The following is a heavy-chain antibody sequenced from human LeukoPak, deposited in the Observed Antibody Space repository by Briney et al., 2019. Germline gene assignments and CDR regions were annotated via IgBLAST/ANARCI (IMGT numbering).Heavy chain of an antibody. D-gene: IGHD3-22*01. CDR3: VVIVPDDAFDI. V-gene: IGHV4-39*01. J-gene: IGHJ3*02. Sequence: SETLSLTCSVSGDSFSSTNYYWGWIRQSPGKGLQWIGSISYSGSSYYNPSLKSRLTISIDSPRNQLFLKLSSVTAADTAVYFCVVIVPDDAFDIWGQGTMVTVSA. CDR2: ISYSGSS. CDR1: GDSFSSTNYY.